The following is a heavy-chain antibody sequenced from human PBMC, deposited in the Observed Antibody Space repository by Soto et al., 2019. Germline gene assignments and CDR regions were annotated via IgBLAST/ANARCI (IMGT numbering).Heavy chain of an antibody. CDR2: ISYDGSNK. CDR3: AKARPRWGFDY. D-gene: IGHD7-27*01. V-gene: IGHV3-30*18. J-gene: IGHJ4*02. Sequence: GGSLRLSCAASGFTFSSYGMHWVRQAPGKGLEWVAVISYDGSNKYYADSVKGRFTISRDNSKNTLYLQMNSLRAEDTAVYYCAKARPRWGFDYWGQGTLVTVSS. CDR1: GFTFSSYG.